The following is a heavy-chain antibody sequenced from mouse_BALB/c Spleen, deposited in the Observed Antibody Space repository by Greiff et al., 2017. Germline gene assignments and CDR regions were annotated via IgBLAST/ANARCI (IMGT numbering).Heavy chain of an antibody. V-gene: IGHV14-3*02. J-gene: IGHJ2*01. CDR1: GFNIKDTY. Sequence: VQLQQSGAELVKPGASVKLSCTASGFNIKDTYMHWVKQRPEQGLEWIGRIDPANGNTKYDPKFQGKATITADTSSNTAYLQLSSLTSEDTAVYYCAPIYYYGSDYFDYWGQGTTLTVSS. CDR2: IDPANGNT. D-gene: IGHD1-1*01. CDR3: APIYYYGSDYFDY.